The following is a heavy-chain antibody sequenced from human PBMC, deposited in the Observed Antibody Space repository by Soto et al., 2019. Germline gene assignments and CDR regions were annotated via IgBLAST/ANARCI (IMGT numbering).Heavy chain of an antibody. CDR2: IYYSGST. CDR3: ARNTAPWDPATDY. CDR1: GGSFSGYY. Sequence: SGTLSLTCAVYGGSFSGYYWSWIRQHPGKGLEWIGYIYYSGSTYYNPSLKSRVTISVDTSKNQFSLKLSSVTAADTAVYYCARNTAPWDPATDYWGQGTLVTVSS. V-gene: IGHV4-31*11. D-gene: IGHD5-18*01. J-gene: IGHJ4*02.